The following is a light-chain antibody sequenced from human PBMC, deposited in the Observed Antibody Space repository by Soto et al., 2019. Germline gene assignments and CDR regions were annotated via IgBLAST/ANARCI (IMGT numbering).Light chain of an antibody. CDR1: QTINNW. Sequence: DIQMTQSPSTLSASIGDRVTITCRASQTINNWLAWYEQKPGKAPNLLIYHASNLETGVPSRFSGSAFGTEFTLTISSRQPDDFATYYCQHYNSYPGTFGQGTKVEIK. CDR3: QHYNSYPGT. V-gene: IGKV1-5*01. CDR2: HAS. J-gene: IGKJ1*01.